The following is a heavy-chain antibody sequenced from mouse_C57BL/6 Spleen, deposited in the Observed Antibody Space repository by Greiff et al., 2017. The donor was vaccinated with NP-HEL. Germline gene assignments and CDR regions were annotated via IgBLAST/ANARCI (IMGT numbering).Heavy chain of an antibody. CDR3: ARRGLGQGFDY. CDR1: GYTFTSYW. Sequence: SGAELVMPGASVKLSCKASGYTFTSYWMHWVKQRPGQGLEWIGEIDPSDSYTNYNQKFKGKSTLTVDKSSSTAYMQLSSLTSEDSAVYYCARRGLGQGFDYWGQGTTLTVSS. V-gene: IGHV1-69*01. CDR2: IDPSDSYT. J-gene: IGHJ2*01. D-gene: IGHD3-3*01.